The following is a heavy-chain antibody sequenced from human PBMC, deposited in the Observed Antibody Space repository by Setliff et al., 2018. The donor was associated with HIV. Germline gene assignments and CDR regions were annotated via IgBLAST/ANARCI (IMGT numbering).Heavy chain of an antibody. D-gene: IGHD1-1*01. Sequence: ASVKVSCKASGYTFTVYYIHWVRQAPGQGLEWMGWINPNGGYTNYAQKFLGRVTMTRDTSFTTAYLELSRLGSDDTAVYYCAADNYNCNSFDSWGQGSLVTVSS. V-gene: IGHV1-2*02. J-gene: IGHJ4*02. CDR2: INPNGGYT. CDR1: GYTFTVYY. CDR3: AADNYNCNSFDS.